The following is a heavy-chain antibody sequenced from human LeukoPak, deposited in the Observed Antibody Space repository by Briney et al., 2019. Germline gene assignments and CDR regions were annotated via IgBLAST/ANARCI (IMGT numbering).Heavy chain of an antibody. Sequence: SETLSLTCTVSGGSISSYYWSWIRQPAGKGLEWIGRIYTSGSTNYNPSLKSRVTISVDTSKNQFSLKLSSVTAADTAVYYCARRDPSNYYYYYMDVWGKGTTVTVSS. D-gene: IGHD4-11*01. CDR2: IYTSGST. CDR1: GGSISSYY. CDR3: ARRDPSNYYYYYMDV. V-gene: IGHV4-4*07. J-gene: IGHJ6*03.